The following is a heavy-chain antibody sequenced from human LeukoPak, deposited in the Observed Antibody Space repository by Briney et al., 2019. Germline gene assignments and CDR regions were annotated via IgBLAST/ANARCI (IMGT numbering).Heavy chain of an antibody. CDR3: AKALKGSYKQQLVHDY. V-gene: IGHV3-73*01. D-gene: IGHD6-13*01. CDR2: IRTKANSYAT. J-gene: IGHJ4*02. Sequence: GGSLRLSCAASGFTFSGSAMHWVRQASGKGLEWVGRIRTKANSYATAYAASVKGRFTISRDNSKNTLYLQMNSLRAEDTAVYYCAKALKGSYKQQLVHDYWGQGTLVTVSS. CDR1: GFTFSGSA.